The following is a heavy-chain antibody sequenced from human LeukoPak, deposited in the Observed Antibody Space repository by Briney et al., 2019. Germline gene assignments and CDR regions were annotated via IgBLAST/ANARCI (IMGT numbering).Heavy chain of an antibody. CDR2: IYYYGST. CDR1: GGSISSYY. J-gene: IGHJ4*02. CDR3: VRLRGSSGPIDH. D-gene: IGHD3-22*01. Sequence: SETLSLTCTVSGGSISSYYWSWIRQPPGKGLEWIGYIYYYGSTNYNPSLNSRVTISVDTSENQFSLSLTSVTAAATAVYYCVRLRGSSGPIDHWGQGTLVTVSS. V-gene: IGHV4-59*01.